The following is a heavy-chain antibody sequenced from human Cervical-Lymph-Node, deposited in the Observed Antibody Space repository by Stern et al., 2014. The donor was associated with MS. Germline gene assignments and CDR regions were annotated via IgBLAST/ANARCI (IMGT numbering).Heavy chain of an antibody. CDR3: ASERYTYYDDQRPPGGFDP. J-gene: IGHJ5*02. Sequence: QMQLVQSGPEVKKPGTSVKVSCKASGITFSHSAIQWLRQARGQRPEWIGWVVGFNGDVNYGTRVQERVTITRDMSTSTVYMELRSLKSEDTAIYYCASERYTYYDDQRPPGGFDPWGQGTMVTVSS. CDR1: GITFSHSA. V-gene: IGHV1-58*02. D-gene: IGHD5-18*01. CDR2: VVGFNGDV.